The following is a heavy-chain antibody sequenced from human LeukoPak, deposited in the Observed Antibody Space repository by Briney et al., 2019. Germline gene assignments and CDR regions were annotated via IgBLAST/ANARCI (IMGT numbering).Heavy chain of an antibody. D-gene: IGHD3-10*01. CDR2: INPSGGGT. J-gene: IGHJ4*02. CDR3: ARDPGTMVRGVSRFGY. Sequence: ASVKVSCKASGYTFTGYYMHWVRQAPGQGLEWMGIINPSGGGTTYAQKFQGRVTMTTDMSTSIVYMELSSLRSEDTAVYYCARDPGTMVRGVSRFGYWGQGTLVTVSS. CDR1: GYTFTGYY. V-gene: IGHV1-46*01.